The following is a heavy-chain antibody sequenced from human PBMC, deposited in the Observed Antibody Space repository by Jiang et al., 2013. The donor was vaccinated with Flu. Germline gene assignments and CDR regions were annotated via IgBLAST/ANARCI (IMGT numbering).Heavy chain of an antibody. Sequence: PGLVKPSQTLSLTCTVSGGSISSGAYYWSWIRQHPGKGLEWIGYIYYSGSTYYNPSLKSRVTLSVDTSKNQFSLKLSSVTAADTAVYYCARERRFSYFDYWGQGTLVTVSS. J-gene: IGHJ4*02. V-gene: IGHV4-31*03. D-gene: IGHD3-16*01. CDR3: ARERRFSYFDY. CDR2: IYYSGST. CDR1: GGSISSGAYY.